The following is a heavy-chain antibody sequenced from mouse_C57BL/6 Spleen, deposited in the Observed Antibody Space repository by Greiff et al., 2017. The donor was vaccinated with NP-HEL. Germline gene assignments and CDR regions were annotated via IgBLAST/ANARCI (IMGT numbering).Heavy chain of an antibody. CDR2: IYPRSGNT. Sequence: QVQLQQSGAELARPGASVKLSCKASGYTFTSYGISWVKQRTGQGLEWIGEIYPRSGNTYYNEKFKGKATLTADKSSSTAYMELRSLTSEDSAVYFCARSGRVYDGYLYYFDYWGQGTTLTVSS. J-gene: IGHJ2*01. V-gene: IGHV1-81*01. CDR3: ARSGRVYDGYLYYFDY. CDR1: GYTFTSYG. D-gene: IGHD2-3*01.